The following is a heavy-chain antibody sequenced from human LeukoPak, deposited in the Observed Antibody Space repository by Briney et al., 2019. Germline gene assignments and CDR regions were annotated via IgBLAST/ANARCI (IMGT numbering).Heavy chain of an antibody. V-gene: IGHV3-64*04. J-gene: IGHJ3*02. CDR3: ASPISGQSFDI. Sequence: GGSLRLSCSASGFPFSSYAMHWVRQAPGKGLEYVSVISDSGGSTYYADSVKGRFTISRDNSKNTLYLQMNSLRAGDTAAYYCASPISGQSFDIWGQGTMVTVSS. CDR2: ISDSGGST. D-gene: IGHD6-19*01. CDR1: GFPFSSYA.